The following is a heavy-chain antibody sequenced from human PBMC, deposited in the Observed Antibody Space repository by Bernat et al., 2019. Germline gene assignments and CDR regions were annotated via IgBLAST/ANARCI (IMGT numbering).Heavy chain of an antibody. D-gene: IGHD4-11*01. J-gene: IGHJ6*03. V-gene: IGHV1-69*01. CDR1: GGTFSSYA. CDR3: AGNSHATALYYYYHMDV. CDR2: IIPIFGTA. Sequence: QVQLVQSGAEVKKPGSSVKVSCKASGGTFSSYAISWVRQAPGQGLEWMGGIIPIFGTANYAQKFQGRVTITADESTSTAYMELGSLGSEDTAVYYCAGNSHATALYYYYHMDVWGKGTTVTVSS.